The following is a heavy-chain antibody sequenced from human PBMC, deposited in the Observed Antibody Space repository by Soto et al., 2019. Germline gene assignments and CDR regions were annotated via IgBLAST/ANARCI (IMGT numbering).Heavy chain of an antibody. CDR3: AKEGVADKYYYYGMDV. D-gene: IGHD3-3*01. V-gene: IGHV3-30*04. CDR2: ISSDGNDK. CDR1: GFTFSSYP. J-gene: IGHJ6*02. Sequence: QVQLVESGGGVVQPGRSLRLSCVASGFTFSSYPIHWVRQAPGKGLEWVTTISSDGNDKYYSDSVKGRFTTSRDNSKNTVSLQMNNLRVEDTAVYYCAKEGVADKYYYYGMDVWGQGTTVNVSS.